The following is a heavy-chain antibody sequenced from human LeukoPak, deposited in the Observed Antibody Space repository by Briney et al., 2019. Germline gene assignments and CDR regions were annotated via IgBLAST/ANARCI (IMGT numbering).Heavy chain of an antibody. Sequence: GGSLRLSCAASGFTFSDYYMSWIRQAPGKGLEWVSYISSSGSTIYYADSVKGRFTISRDNAKNSLYLQMNSLRAEDTAVYYRTGNYYGSGSYADFDYWGQGTLVTVSS. CDR2: ISSSGSTI. CDR3: TGNYYGSGSYADFDY. J-gene: IGHJ4*02. CDR1: GFTFSDYY. V-gene: IGHV3-11*01. D-gene: IGHD3-10*01.